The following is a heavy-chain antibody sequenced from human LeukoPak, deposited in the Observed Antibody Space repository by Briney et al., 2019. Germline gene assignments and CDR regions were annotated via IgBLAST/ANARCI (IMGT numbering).Heavy chain of an antibody. Sequence: SETLSLTCAVYGGSFSGYYWSWIRQPPGKGLEWIGGINHSGSTNYNPSLKSRVTISVDTSKNQFSLKLSSVTAADTAVYYCASTRRAVAGPKSIDYWGQGTLVTVSS. CDR2: INHSGST. CDR3: ASTRRAVAGPKSIDY. D-gene: IGHD6-19*01. J-gene: IGHJ4*02. V-gene: IGHV4-34*01. CDR1: GGSFSGYY.